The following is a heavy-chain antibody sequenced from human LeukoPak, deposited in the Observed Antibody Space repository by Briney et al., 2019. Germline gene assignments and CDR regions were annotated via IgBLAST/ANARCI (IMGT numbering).Heavy chain of an antibody. Sequence: GGSLRLSCAASGFTFSSYAMSWVRQAPGKGLEWVSAISGSGGSTYYADSEKGRFTISRDNSKNTLCLQMNSLRAEDTAVYYCATPLDWSSTSAFDYWGQGTLVTVSS. J-gene: IGHJ4*02. CDR1: GFTFSSYA. D-gene: IGHD2-2*01. V-gene: IGHV3-23*01. CDR3: ATPLDWSSTSAFDY. CDR2: ISGSGGST.